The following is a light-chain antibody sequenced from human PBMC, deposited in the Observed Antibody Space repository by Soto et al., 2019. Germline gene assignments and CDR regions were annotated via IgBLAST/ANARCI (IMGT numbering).Light chain of an antibody. CDR3: GTWSNRLSTYV. Sequence: QSVLTQPPSVSAAPGQKVTISCSGSSSNIGKNYVSWYQQVPGTAPKLLIYDNNKRPSGIPDRFSGSKSGTSATLGITGLQTGDEADYYCGTWSNRLSTYVFGTGTKVTV. V-gene: IGLV1-51*01. CDR2: DNN. J-gene: IGLJ1*01. CDR1: SSNIGKNY.